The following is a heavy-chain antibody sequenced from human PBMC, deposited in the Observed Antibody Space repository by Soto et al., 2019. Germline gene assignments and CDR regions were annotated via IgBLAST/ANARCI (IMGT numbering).Heavy chain of an antibody. CDR3: ARGVSSSWYPIRFDY. Sequence: ASETLSLTCAVYGGSFSGYYWSWIRQPPGKGLEWIGEINHSGSTNYNPSLKSRVTISVDTSKNQFSLKLSSVTAADTAVYYCARGVSSSWYPIRFDYWGQGTLVTVSS. CDR2: INHSGST. D-gene: IGHD6-13*01. J-gene: IGHJ4*02. CDR1: GGSFSGYY. V-gene: IGHV4-34*01.